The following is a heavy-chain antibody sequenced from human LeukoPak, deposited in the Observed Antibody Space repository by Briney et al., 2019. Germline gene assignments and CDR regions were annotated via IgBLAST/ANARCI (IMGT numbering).Heavy chain of an antibody. V-gene: IGHV3-23*01. D-gene: IGHD6-13*01. CDR2: ISGSGGSK. CDR3: AKDFLRSSWPLLWFDP. Sequence: PGGSLRLSCAASGFTFSSYAMSWVRQAPGKGVEWVSAISGSGGSKYSADSVKGRFTISRDNSKNTLYLQMNSLRAEDTAVYYCAKDFLRSSWPLLWFDPWGQGTLVTVSS. CDR1: GFTFSSYA. J-gene: IGHJ5*02.